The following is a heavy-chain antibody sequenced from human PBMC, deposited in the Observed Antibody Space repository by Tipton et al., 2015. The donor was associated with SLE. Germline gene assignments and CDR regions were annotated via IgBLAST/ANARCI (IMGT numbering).Heavy chain of an antibody. CDR1: GFTFSSYW. V-gene: IGHV3-7*01. Sequence: VQLVQSGGGLVQPGGSLRLSCAASGFTFSSYWMSWVRQAPGKGLEWVANIMQDGREKYYVDSVKARFTISRANAKNSLYLQMNSLSAESPAVYYCARERDSLASFDYWGQGSLFTVPS. CDR2: IMQDGREK. CDR3: ARERDSLASFDY. D-gene: IGHD3-3*02. J-gene: IGHJ4*02.